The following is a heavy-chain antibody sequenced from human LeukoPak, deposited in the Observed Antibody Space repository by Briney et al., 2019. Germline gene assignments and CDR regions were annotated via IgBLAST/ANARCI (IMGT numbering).Heavy chain of an antibody. CDR1: GYTFTGYY. CDR2: INPNSGGT. Sequence: GASVKVSCKASGYTFTGYYMHWVRQAPGQGLKWMGWINPNSGGTNYAQKFQGRVTMTRDTSISTAYMELSRLRSDDTAVYYCAGDMLYDFWSGVNWFDPWGQGTLVTVSS. D-gene: IGHD3-3*01. J-gene: IGHJ5*02. V-gene: IGHV1-2*02. CDR3: AGDMLYDFWSGVNWFDP.